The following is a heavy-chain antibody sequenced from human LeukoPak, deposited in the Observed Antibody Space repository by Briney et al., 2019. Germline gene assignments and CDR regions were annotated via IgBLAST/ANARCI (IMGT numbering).Heavy chain of an antibody. D-gene: IGHD1-26*01. V-gene: IGHV3-23*01. CDR2: ISGSGGST. CDR3: AKLGYSGSYFVTYFDY. J-gene: IGHJ4*02. CDR1: GFTFSSYA. Sequence: GGSLRLSCAASGFTFSSYAMSWVRQAPGKGLEWVLAISGSGGSTYYADSVKGRFTISRDNSKNTLYLQMNSLRAEDTAVYYCAKLGYSGSYFVTYFDYWGQGTLVTVSS.